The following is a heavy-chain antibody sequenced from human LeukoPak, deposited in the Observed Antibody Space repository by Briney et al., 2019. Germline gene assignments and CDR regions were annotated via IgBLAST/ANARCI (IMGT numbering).Heavy chain of an antibody. CDR1: GGSISSSSYY. V-gene: IGHV3-23*01. Sequence: ETLSLTCTVSGGSISSSSYYWGWIRQPPGKGLEWVSTISGSGGTTYYVDSVKGRFTISRDNSKNMFFLQMNNLRPEDTAVYYCAKLHNLNCDYWGLGTLVTVSS. CDR2: ISGSGGTT. CDR3: AKLHNLNCDY. J-gene: IGHJ4*02. D-gene: IGHD1-14*01.